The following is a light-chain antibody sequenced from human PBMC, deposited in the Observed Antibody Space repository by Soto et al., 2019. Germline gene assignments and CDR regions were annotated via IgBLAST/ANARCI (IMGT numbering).Light chain of an antibody. J-gene: IGKJ5*01. CDR3: QQRSNWIT. V-gene: IGKV3-11*01. CDR1: QSVSSSY. Sequence: VFTQSRGTLSLSPGERATLSCRASQSVSSSYLAWYQQKPGQAPRLPIYDASNRATGIPARFSGSGSGTDFTLTISSLEPEDFAVYYCQQRSNWITFGQGTRLEIK. CDR2: DAS.